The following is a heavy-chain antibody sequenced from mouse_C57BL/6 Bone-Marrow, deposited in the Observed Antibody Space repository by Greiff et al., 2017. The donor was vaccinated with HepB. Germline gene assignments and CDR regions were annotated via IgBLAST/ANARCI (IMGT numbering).Heavy chain of an antibody. D-gene: IGHD1-1*01. J-gene: IGHJ1*03. Sequence: EVKLVESGGGLVQPGGSLSLSCAASGFTFTDYYMSWVRQPPGKALEWLGFIRNKANGYTTEYSASVKGRFTISRDNSQSILYLQMNALRAEDSATYYCARSITTVVRWYFDVWGTGTTVTVSS. CDR1: GFTFTDYY. CDR3: ARSITTVVRWYFDV. V-gene: IGHV7-3*01. CDR2: IRNKANGYTT.